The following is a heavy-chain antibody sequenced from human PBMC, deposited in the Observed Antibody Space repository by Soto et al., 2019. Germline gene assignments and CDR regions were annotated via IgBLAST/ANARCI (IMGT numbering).Heavy chain of an antibody. Sequence: SETLSLTCTASGFTISSYYWSWIRQPPGKGLEWIGYIYYSGSTNYNPSLKSRVTISLDTTKNQFSLKLSSVTAADTAVYYCGRVPRGSTSFAPWGKGTLVTVSP. D-gene: IGHD3-16*01. V-gene: IGHV4-59*01. CDR3: GRVPRGSTSFAP. CDR2: IYYSGST. J-gene: IGHJ5*02. CDR1: GFTISSYY.